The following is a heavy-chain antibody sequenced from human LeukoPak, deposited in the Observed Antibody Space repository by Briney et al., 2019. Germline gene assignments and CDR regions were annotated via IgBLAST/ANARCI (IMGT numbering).Heavy chain of an antibody. CDR3: ARQKRDYDILTGRHFDY. CDR1: GYSFTNYW. Sequence: GESLKISCKGSGYSFTNYWIGWVRQMPGKGLEWMGIIYPGDSDTRYSPSFQGQVTISDDKSISTAYLQWSSLKASDTAMYYCARQKRDYDILTGRHFDYWGQGTLVTVSS. D-gene: IGHD3-9*01. V-gene: IGHV5-51*01. J-gene: IGHJ4*02. CDR2: IYPGDSDT.